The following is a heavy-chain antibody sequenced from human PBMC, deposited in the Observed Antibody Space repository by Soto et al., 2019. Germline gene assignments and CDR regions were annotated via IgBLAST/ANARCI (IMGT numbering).Heavy chain of an antibody. J-gene: IGHJ4*02. CDR1: GLPHSSFA. Sequence: VGSLRLSCTASGLPHSSFAMMWVRQAPGKGLECVSGIYGSGRGIEYADSVKGRFTISRDNSKNTVYLQMTDLRADDTAIYYCAKDAVYNDGLWLMDHWGQGTQVTVSS. CDR3: AKDAVYNDGLWLMDH. V-gene: IGHV3-23*05. CDR2: IYGSGRGI. D-gene: IGHD2-21*01.